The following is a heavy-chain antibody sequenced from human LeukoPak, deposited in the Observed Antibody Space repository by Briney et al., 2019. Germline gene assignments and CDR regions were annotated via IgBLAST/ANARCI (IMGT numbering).Heavy chain of an antibody. V-gene: IGHV3-23*01. CDR1: GFTFSNYG. D-gene: IGHD5-18*01. CDR3: VTGIQLWPPTSIDY. J-gene: IGHJ4*03. Sequence: GGSLRLSCAASGFTFSNYGMSWVRQAPGKGLEWVSGISGSGGGTYYADSVKGRFTISRDNSKNTLYLQMSSLRAEDTAVYYCVTGIQLWPPTSIDYWGQGTTVTVSS. CDR2: ISGSGGGT.